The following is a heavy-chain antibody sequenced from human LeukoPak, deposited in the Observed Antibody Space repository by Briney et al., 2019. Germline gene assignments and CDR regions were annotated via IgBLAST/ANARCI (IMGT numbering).Heavy chain of an antibody. V-gene: IGHV4-38-2*01. J-gene: IGHJ3*01. CDR1: GYSISSGYF. CDR3: ARVIVTATHVPDAFDL. CDR2: VHHTGSD. D-gene: IGHD1-26*01. Sequence: PSETLSLTCAISGYSISSGYFWGWIRQSPVKGLKWIGSVHHTGSDYYNPSLKSRVPIAIDTSKNHFSLNLTSVTAADTAVFFCARVIVTATHVPDAFDLWGQGILVTVSS.